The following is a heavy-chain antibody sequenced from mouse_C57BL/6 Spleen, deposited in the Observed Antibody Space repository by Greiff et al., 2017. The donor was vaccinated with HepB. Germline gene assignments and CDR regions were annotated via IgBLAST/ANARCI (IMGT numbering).Heavy chain of an antibody. Sequence: DVMLVESGGDLVKPGGSLKLSCAASGFTFSSYGMSWVRQTPDKRLEWVATISSGGSYTYYPDSVKGRFTISRDNAKNTLYLQMSSLKSEDTAMYYCARQEKSSCSYLLWYVDVWGTGTTVTVSS. CDR2: ISSGGSYT. J-gene: IGHJ1*03. V-gene: IGHV5-6*02. D-gene: IGHD1-1*01. CDR3: ARQEKSSCSYLLWYVDV. CDR1: GFTFSSYG.